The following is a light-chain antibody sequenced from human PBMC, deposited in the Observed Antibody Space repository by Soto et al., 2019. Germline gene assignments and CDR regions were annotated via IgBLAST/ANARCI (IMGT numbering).Light chain of an antibody. CDR3: QQYHSSPYT. J-gene: IGKJ2*01. CDR2: GAS. CDR1: QSVSSSY. Sequence: EIVLTQSPGTLSLSPGERATLSCRASQSVSSSYLAWYQQNPGQAPRLLIYGASSRATGIPDRFSGSGSGTDFTLTISRLEPEDFASYYCQQYHSSPYTFGQGTKLEIK. V-gene: IGKV3-20*01.